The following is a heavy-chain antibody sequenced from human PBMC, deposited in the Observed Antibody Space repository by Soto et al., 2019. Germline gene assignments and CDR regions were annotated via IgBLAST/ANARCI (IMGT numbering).Heavy chain of an antibody. J-gene: IGHJ5*02. D-gene: IGHD4-17*01. CDR3: ARGKATVTTMWDDNWFDP. Sequence: QVQLVQSGAEVKKPGSSVKVSCKASGGTFSSYAISWVRQAPGQGLEWMGGIIPIFGTANYAQKFQGRVTITADESTSTAYMELSSLRSEDTAVYYCARGKATVTTMWDDNWFDPWGQGTLVTVSS. V-gene: IGHV1-69*01. CDR2: IIPIFGTA. CDR1: GGTFSSYA.